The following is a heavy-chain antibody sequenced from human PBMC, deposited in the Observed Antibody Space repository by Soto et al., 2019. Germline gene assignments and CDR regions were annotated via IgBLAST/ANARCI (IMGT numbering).Heavy chain of an antibody. Sequence: LETLSLTCTVSGGSIRSYDWSWIRQPPGKGLEWIGYIYYSGSTNYNPSLKSRVTISVDTSKNRFSLKLSSVTAADTAVYYCASLCFGEPVDYWGQGILVTVSS. CDR2: IYYSGST. CDR3: ASLCFGEPVDY. J-gene: IGHJ4*02. CDR1: GGSIRSYD. D-gene: IGHD3-10*01. V-gene: IGHV4-59*08.